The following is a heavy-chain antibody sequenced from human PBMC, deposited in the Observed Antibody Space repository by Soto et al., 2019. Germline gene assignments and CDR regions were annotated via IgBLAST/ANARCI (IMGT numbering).Heavy chain of an antibody. V-gene: IGHV2-70*11. Sequence: SGPTLVNPTQTLTLTCTFSGFSHSTSGMCVSWIRQPPGKALEWLARIDWDDDKYYSTSLKTRLTISKDTSKNQVVLTMTNMDPVDTATYYCARSGKTYYDFWSGPKPAYYYYMDVWGKGTTVTVSS. CDR2: IDWDDDK. CDR1: GFSHSTSGMC. D-gene: IGHD3-3*01. CDR3: ARSGKTYYDFWSGPKPAYYYYMDV. J-gene: IGHJ6*03.